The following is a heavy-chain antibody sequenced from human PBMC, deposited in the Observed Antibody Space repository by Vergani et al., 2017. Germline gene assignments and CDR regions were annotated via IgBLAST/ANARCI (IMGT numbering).Heavy chain of an antibody. CDR3: ARVGRPSNWFDP. D-gene: IGHD1-26*01. J-gene: IGHJ5*02. Sequence: VQLRELAPGLVKPSQTLSLTCTVSGDSINCNYYWGWVRQPAEGRLECIGLIDVSGNTDYKSSLKSRITMSVDTSKNQFSLKLSSMTDADAAVYYCARVGRPSNWFDPWGQGIRVTVSS. CDR1: GDSINCNYY. V-gene: IGHV4-61*02. CDR2: IDVSGNT.